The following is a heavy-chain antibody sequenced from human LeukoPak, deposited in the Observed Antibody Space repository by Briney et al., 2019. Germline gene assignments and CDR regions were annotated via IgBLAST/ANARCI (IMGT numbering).Heavy chain of an antibody. J-gene: IGHJ4*02. Sequence: GGPLRLSCAASGFTFDDYGMSWVRQAPGKGLEWVSGINWNGGSTGYADSVKGRFTISRDNAKNSLYLQMNSLRAEDTALYYCARVVGYYYDSSGYYGPYYFDYWGQGTLVTVSS. D-gene: IGHD3-22*01. V-gene: IGHV3-20*04. CDR3: ARVVGYYYDSSGYYGPYYFDY. CDR1: GFTFDDYG. CDR2: INWNGGST.